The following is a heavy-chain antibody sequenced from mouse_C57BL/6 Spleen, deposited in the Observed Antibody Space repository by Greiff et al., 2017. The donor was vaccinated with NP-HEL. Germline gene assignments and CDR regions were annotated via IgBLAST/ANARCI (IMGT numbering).Heavy chain of an antibody. D-gene: IGHD2-5*01. J-gene: IGHJ3*01. V-gene: IGHV14-4*01. CDR1: GFNIKDDY. CDR3: TTPDSNYPFAY. Sequence: EVKLQQSGAELVRPGASVKLSCTASGFNIKDDYMHWVKQRPEQGLEWIGWIDPENGETEYASKFQGKATITADTSSNTANLQLSSMTSEDTAVDYCTTPDSNYPFAYWGQGTLVTVSA. CDR2: IDPENGET.